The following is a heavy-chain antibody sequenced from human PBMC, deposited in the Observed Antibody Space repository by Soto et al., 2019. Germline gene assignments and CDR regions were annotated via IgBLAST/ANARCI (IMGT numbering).Heavy chain of an antibody. CDR1: GFSFTGYY. CDR3: AKDLTRQLAYWLDP. D-gene: IGHD6-6*01. V-gene: IGHV1-2*02. J-gene: IGHJ5*02. CDR2: INAHSGGT. Sequence: ASVKVSCKASGFSFTGYYIHWLRQAPGQGLEWMGWINAHSGGTEYAQKFQGRVTLTRDTSIATAYLTLTSLTSGDTALYYCAKDLTRQLAYWLDPWGQGTQVTVSS.